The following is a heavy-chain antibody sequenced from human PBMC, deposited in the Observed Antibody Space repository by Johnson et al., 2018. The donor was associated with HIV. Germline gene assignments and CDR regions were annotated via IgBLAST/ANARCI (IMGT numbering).Heavy chain of an antibody. CDR3: TTEQPYYDSSGYSDAFDI. D-gene: IGHD3-22*01. J-gene: IGHJ3*02. Sequence: EVQLVESGGGLVKPGGSLRLSCAASGFTFSNAWMSWVRQAPGKGLEWVGRIKSKTDGGTTDYAEPVKGRVTISRNDSKNTLYLQMNSLKTEDTAGYYCTTEQPYYDSSGYSDAFDIWGQGTTVTVSS. CDR2: IKSKTDGGTT. CDR1: GFTFSNAW. V-gene: IGHV3-15*01.